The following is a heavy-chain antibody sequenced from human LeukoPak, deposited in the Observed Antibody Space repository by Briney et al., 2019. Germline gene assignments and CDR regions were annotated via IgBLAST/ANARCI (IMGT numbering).Heavy chain of an antibody. J-gene: IGHJ3*02. CDR3: ARTCGGDCSGAFDI. CDR1: GGSFSGYY. Sequence: PSETLSLTCAVYGGSFSGYYWSWIRQPPGKGLEWIGEINHSGSTNYNPSLKSRVTISVDTSKNQFSLKLSSVTAADTAVYYCARTCGGDCSGAFDIWGQGTMVTVSS. CDR2: INHSGST. V-gene: IGHV4-34*01. D-gene: IGHD2-21*02.